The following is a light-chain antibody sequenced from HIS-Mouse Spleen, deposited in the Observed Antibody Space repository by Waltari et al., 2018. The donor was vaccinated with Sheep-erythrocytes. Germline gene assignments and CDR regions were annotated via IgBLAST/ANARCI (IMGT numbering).Light chain of an antibody. Sequence: QSALTQPRPVSGSPGQSVPISCTGPSSAVGGYNDVSWYQQHPGKAPKLMIYDVSKRPSGVPDRFSGSKSGNTASLTISGLQAEDEADYYCCSYAGSYTFVVFGGGTKLTVL. J-gene: IGLJ2*01. CDR2: DVS. CDR1: SSAVGGYND. CDR3: CSYAGSYTFVV. V-gene: IGLV2-11*01.